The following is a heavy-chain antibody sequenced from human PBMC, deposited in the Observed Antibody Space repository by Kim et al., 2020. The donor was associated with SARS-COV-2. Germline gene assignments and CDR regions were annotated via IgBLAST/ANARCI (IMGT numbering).Heavy chain of an antibody. CDR1: GFTFSDYY. V-gene: IGHV3-11*01. D-gene: IGHD3-22*01. CDR3: ARPTKTAGPQTYYYDSSGYYYGY. CDR2: ISSSGSTI. J-gene: IGHJ4*02. Sequence: GGSLRLSCAASGFTFSDYYMSWIRQAPGKGLEWVSYISSSGSTIYYADSVKGRFTISRDNAKNSLYLQMNSLRAEDTAVYYCARPTKTAGPQTYYYDSSGYYYGYWGQGTLVTVSS.